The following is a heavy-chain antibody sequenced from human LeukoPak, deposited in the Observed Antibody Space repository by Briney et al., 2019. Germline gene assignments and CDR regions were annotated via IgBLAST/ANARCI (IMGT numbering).Heavy chain of an antibody. J-gene: IGHJ5*02. CDR3: ARPDYVWGSYRYRYGNWFDP. D-gene: IGHD3-16*02. CDR2: INTNTGNP. V-gene: IGHV7-4-1*02. CDR1: GYTFTSYA. Sequence: ASVKVSCKASGYTFTSYAMNWVRQAPGQGLEWMGWINTNTGNPTYAQGFTGRFVFSLDTSVSTAYLQISSLKAEDTAVYYCARPDYVWGSYRYRYGNWFDPWGQGTLVTVSS.